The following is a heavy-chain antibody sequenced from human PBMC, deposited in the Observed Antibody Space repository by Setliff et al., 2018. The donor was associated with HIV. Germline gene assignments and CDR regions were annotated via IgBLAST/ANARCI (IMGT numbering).Heavy chain of an antibody. Sequence: SETLSLTCNVSGGSISSYYWSWIRQPPGKGLKWIGYIYYSGNTNYNPPLKSRVIISVDTSKNQFSLKLNSVTAADTAVYYCSRGGGYSSSPSLWGQGTLVTVSS. D-gene: IGHD6-13*01. J-gene: IGHJ4*02. CDR3: SRGGGYSSSPSL. CDR2: IYYSGNT. CDR1: GGSISSYY. V-gene: IGHV4-59*01.